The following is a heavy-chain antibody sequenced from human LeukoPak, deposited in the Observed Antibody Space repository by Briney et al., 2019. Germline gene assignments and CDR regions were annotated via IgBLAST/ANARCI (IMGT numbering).Heavy chain of an antibody. V-gene: IGHV1-2*06. CDR1: GYTFTGYY. J-gene: IGHJ4*02. D-gene: IGHD2-21*02. CDR2: INPNSGDT. CDR3: ARDYCGGDCFPDY. Sequence: GASVKVSCKTSGYTFTGYYVHWVRQAPGQGLEWMGRINPNSGDTNYAQKFQGRVTMTRDTSISTAYTELSRLRSDDTAAYYCARDYCGGDCFPDYWGQGTLVTVSS.